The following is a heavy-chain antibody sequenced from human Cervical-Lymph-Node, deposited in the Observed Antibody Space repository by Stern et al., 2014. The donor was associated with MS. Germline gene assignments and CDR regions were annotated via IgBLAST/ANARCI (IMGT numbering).Heavy chain of an antibody. Sequence: EVQLVQSGAELIRPGESLKISCKGSGYKFSIYWIAWVRQMPGKVLEWMRIIYPVDSETRYSPSFQGQVTISADKSTSTAYLQWSSLNASDTAMYFCARQTAAWASDVWGQGTLVTVSS. V-gene: IGHV5-51*01. CDR1: GYKFSIYW. J-gene: IGHJ4*02. D-gene: IGHD1-14*01. CDR3: ARQTAAWASDV. CDR2: IYPVDSET.